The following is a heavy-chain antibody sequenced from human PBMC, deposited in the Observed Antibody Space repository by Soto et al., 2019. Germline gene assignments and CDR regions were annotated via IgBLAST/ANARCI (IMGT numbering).Heavy chain of an antibody. V-gene: IGHV3-23*01. CDR2: ISGSGGST. CDR3: AKAPSRDIYYFDY. Sequence: PGGSLRLSCAASGFTFSSYAMSLVRQAPGKGLEWVSAISGSGGSTYYADSVKGRFTISRDNSKNTLYLQINSLRAEDTAVYYCAKAPSRDIYYFDYWGQGTLVTVSS. D-gene: IGHD3-3*02. J-gene: IGHJ4*02. CDR1: GFTFSSYA.